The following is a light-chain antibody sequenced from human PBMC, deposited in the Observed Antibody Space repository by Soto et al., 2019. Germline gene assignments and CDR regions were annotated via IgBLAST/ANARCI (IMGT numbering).Light chain of an antibody. Sequence: VLTQSPGTLSFSPGEGDTLSCSASQTVSITYLTWYQQKPGQAPRLLIHDASSRATGIPARFSGSGSGTDFTLTISSLEPEDFAVYYCQQRGSWPPSITFGQGTRLEI. CDR2: DAS. CDR1: QTVSITY. J-gene: IGKJ5*01. CDR3: QQRGSWPPSIT. V-gene: IGKV3D-20*02.